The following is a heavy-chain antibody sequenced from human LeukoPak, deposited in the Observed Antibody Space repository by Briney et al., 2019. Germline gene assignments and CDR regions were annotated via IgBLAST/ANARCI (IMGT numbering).Heavy chain of an antibody. Sequence: ASVKVSCKASGYTFTSYDINWVRQATGQGLEWMGWMNPNSGNTGYAQKFQGRVTMTRNTSISTAYMELGSLRSEDTAVYYCARTGGSSWPYYYYGMDVWGQGTTVTVSS. V-gene: IGHV1-8*01. J-gene: IGHJ6*02. D-gene: IGHD6-13*01. CDR3: ARTGGSSWPYYYYGMDV. CDR1: GYTFTSYD. CDR2: MNPNSGNT.